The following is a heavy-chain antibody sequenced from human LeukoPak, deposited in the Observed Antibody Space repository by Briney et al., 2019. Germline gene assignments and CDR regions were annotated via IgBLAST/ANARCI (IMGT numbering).Heavy chain of an antibody. CDR2: INPSGGST. J-gene: IGHJ5*02. D-gene: IGHD1-1*01. CDR1: GYTFTSYY. V-gene: IGHV1-46*01. CDR3: ARDSLERRYWFDP. Sequence: ASVKVSCKASGYTFTSYYMHWVRQAPGQGLEWMGIINPSGGSTSYAQKFQGRVTMTRDMSTSTVYMELSSLRSEDTAVYYCARDSLERRYWFDPWGQGTLVTVSS.